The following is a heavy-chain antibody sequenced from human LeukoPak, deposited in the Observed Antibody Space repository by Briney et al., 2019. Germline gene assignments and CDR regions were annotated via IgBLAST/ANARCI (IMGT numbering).Heavy chain of an antibody. V-gene: IGHV3-7*01. J-gene: IGHJ4*02. Sequence: GGSLRLSCAASGFTFSNYWMSWVRQAPGKGPEWVANIKQDGSERYYVDSVKGRFTISRDNAKNSLYLQMNSLRAEDTAIYYCASPFGSEGYWGQGTLVTVSS. CDR2: IKQDGSER. D-gene: IGHD3-16*01. CDR3: ASPFGSEGY. CDR1: GFTFSNYW.